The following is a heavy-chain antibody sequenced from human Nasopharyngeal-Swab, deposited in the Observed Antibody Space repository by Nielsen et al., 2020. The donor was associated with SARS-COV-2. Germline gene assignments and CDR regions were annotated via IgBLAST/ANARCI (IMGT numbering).Heavy chain of an antibody. D-gene: IGHD2-8*01. Sequence: SVQVSCKASGFSITYRFLHWMRQAPGQALEWMGWITPFNGNAKYAQKFQGRVSITRDGPRTTASLELSSLRPDDTAMYFCASGQCINGVCNPTDGLDVWGQGTSVTVS. V-gene: IGHV1-45*02. CDR2: ITPFNGNA. CDR1: GFSITYRF. CDR3: ASGQCINGVCNPTDGLDV. J-gene: IGHJ6*02.